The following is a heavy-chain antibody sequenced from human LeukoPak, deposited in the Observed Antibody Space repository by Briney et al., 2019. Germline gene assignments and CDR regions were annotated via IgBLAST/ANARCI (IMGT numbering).Heavy chain of an antibody. J-gene: IGHJ3*02. Sequence: PSETLSLTCTVSGGSISSGSYYWSWIRQPAGKGLEWIGRIYTSGSTNYNPSLKSRVTISVDTSKNQFSLKLSSVTAADTAVYYCARGAYGGTKGDAFDIWGQGTMATVSS. D-gene: IGHD4-23*01. CDR1: GGSISSGSYY. CDR2: IYTSGST. V-gene: IGHV4-61*02. CDR3: ARGAYGGTKGDAFDI.